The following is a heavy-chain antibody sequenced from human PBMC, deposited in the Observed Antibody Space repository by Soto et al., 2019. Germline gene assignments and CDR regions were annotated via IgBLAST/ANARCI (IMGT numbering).Heavy chain of an antibody. CDR3: ARGKKYQQYYYYYYMDV. D-gene: IGHD2-2*01. CDR1: GRSISSGGYY. CDR2: IYYSGST. Sequence: SETLSLTCTVSGRSISSGGYYWSWIRQHPGKGLEWVGYIYYSGSTYYNPSLKSRVTISVDTSKNQFSLKLSSVTAADTAVYYCARGKKYQQYYYYYYMDVWGKGTTVTVSS. V-gene: IGHV4-31*03. J-gene: IGHJ6*03.